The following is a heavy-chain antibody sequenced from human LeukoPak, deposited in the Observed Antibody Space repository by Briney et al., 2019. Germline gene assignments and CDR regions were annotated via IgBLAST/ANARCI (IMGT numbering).Heavy chain of an antibody. CDR1: GGSFSDYD. J-gene: IGHJ5*02. V-gene: IGHV4-34*01. Sequence: SETLSLTCAVYGGSFSDYDWSWIRQPPGKGLEWIGEISHSGTTNCDPSLKSRISMSIDTSKNQFSLKLSSVTAADTAVYYCARHRYDYVWGSYRDWGGSLNWFDPWGQGTLVTVSS. D-gene: IGHD3-16*02. CDR3: ARHRYDYVWGSYRDWGGSLNWFDP. CDR2: ISHSGTT.